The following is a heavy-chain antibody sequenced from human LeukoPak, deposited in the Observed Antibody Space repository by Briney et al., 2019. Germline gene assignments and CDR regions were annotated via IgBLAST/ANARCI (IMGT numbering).Heavy chain of an antibody. Sequence: PGGSLRLSCAASGFTFSSYAMSWVRQAPGKGLEWVSAISGSGGSTYYADSVKGRFTISRDNSKNTLYLQMNSLRAEDTAVYYCAKVKGPELLWFGELLFLGDYWGQGTLVTVSS. J-gene: IGHJ4*02. V-gene: IGHV3-23*01. CDR2: ISGSGGST. CDR1: GFTFSSYA. CDR3: AKVKGPELLWFGELLFLGDY. D-gene: IGHD3-10*01.